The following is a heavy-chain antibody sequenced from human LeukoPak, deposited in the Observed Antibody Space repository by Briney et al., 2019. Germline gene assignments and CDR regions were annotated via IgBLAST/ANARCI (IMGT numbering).Heavy chain of an antibody. CDR1: GYRFSDSY. Sequence: ASVKVSCKASGYRFSDSYIHWVRQAPGHGFEWMGWINPNTGDTKYAKMFQGRVTMTTGASISTAYMELSGLRSADTAIYFCVSAYDQWGQGTLVTISS. V-gene: IGHV1-2*02. J-gene: IGHJ5*02. CDR3: VSAYDQ. CDR2: INPNTGDT.